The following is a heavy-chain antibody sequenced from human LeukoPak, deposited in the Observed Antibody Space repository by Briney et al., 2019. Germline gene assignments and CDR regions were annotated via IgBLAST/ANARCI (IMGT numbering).Heavy chain of an antibody. Sequence: PGGSLRLSCAASGFTFSSYAMHWVRQAPGKGLEWVAVISYDGSNKYYADSVKGRFTISRDNSKNTLYLQMNSLRAEDTAVYFCAGGSGWVTDSWGQGTLVTVSA. CDR1: GFTFSSYA. D-gene: IGHD6-19*01. CDR3: AGGSGWVTDS. CDR2: ISYDGSNK. J-gene: IGHJ4*02. V-gene: IGHV3-30-3*01.